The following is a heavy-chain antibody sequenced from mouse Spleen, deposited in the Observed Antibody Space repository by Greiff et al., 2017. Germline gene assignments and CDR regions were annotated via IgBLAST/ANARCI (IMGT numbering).Heavy chain of an antibody. D-gene: IGHD1-1*01. CDR2: IYPGDGDT. CDR1: GYTFTSYW. Sequence: VKLMESGAELARPGASVKLSCKASGYTFTSYWMQWVKQRPGQGLEWIGAIYPGDGDTRYTQKFKGKATLTADKSSSTAYMQLSSLASEDSAVYYCARIGSSPWGQGTTLTVSS. V-gene: IGHV1-87*01. CDR3: ARIGSSP. J-gene: IGHJ2*01.